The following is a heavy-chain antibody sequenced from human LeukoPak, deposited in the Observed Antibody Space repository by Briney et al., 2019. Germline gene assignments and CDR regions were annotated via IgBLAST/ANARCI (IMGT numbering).Heavy chain of an antibody. CDR3: ATLKVGATLSGAFDI. J-gene: IGHJ3*02. CDR1: GGTFSSYA. CDR2: IIPILGVA. V-gene: IGHV1-69*04. Sequence: ASVKVSCKASGGTFSSYAISWVRQAPGQGLEWMGRIIPILGVANYAQKFQGRVTITADKSTSTAYMELSSLRSEDTAVYYCATLKVGATLSGAFDIWGQGTMVTVSS. D-gene: IGHD1-26*01.